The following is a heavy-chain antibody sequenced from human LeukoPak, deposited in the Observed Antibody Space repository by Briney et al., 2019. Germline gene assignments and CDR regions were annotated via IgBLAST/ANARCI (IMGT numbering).Heavy chain of an antibody. CDR1: GGSISSYY. CDR2: IYTSGST. D-gene: IGHD3-10*01. Sequence: PSETLSLTCTVSGGSISSYYWSWIRRPAGKGLEWIGRIYTSGSTNYNPSLKSRVTMSVDTSKNQFSLKLSSVTAADTAVYYCARVKNRGSVLGAFDIWGQGTMVTVSS. J-gene: IGHJ3*02. V-gene: IGHV4-4*07. CDR3: ARVKNRGSVLGAFDI.